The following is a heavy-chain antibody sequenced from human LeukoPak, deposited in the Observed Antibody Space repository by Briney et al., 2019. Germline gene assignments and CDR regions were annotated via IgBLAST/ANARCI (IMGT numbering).Heavy chain of an antibody. V-gene: IGHV3-23*01. J-gene: IGHJ6*03. CDR3: ASDSGSYPYYYYMDV. Sequence: GGSLRLSCAASGFTFSIFAMSWVRQAPGKGLEWVSSVSDTGGRTLYVDSVKGRFTISRDNAKNSLYLQMNSPRAEDTAVYYCASDSGSYPYYYYMDVWGKGTTVTVSS. CDR2: VSDTGGRT. D-gene: IGHD1-26*01. CDR1: GFTFSIFA.